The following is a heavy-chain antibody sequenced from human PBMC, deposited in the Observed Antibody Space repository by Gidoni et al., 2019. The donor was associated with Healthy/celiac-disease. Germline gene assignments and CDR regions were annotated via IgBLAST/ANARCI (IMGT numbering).Heavy chain of an antibody. V-gene: IGHV3-13*01. J-gene: IGHJ4*02. D-gene: IGHD3-22*01. Sequence: RFTISRENAKNSLYLQMNSLRAGDTAVYYCARGGGGSLSGYYRRDPHFDYWGQGTLVTVSS. CDR3: ARGGGGSLSGYYRRDPHFDY.